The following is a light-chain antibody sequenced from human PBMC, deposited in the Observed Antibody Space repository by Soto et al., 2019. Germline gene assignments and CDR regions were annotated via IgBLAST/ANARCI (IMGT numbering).Light chain of an antibody. V-gene: IGLV2-18*02. J-gene: IGLJ1*01. CDR3: SSCTGSSTYV. CDR2: EVS. CDR1: SSDVGGSNR. Sequence: QSALTQPPSVSGSLGQSVTISCTGTSSDVGGSNRVSWYQQPPGTAPKFMIYEVSNRPSGVPDRFSGSRSGNTASLTISGLQAEDEADYYCSSCTGSSTYVFGTGTKVTVL.